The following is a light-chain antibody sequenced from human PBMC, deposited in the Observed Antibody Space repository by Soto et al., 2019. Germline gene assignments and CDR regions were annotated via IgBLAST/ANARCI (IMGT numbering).Light chain of an antibody. V-gene: IGKV3-20*01. Sequence: EIVLTQPPGTLSLSPGERATLSCSASQSVSSSYLAWYQQKPGQGPRLLIYGASSGATGIPDRFNGSGSGTDFTLTISRLEPEDFAVYYCQQYGSSPWTFGQGTKVDI. CDR3: QQYGSSPWT. CDR2: GAS. CDR1: QSVSSSY. J-gene: IGKJ1*01.